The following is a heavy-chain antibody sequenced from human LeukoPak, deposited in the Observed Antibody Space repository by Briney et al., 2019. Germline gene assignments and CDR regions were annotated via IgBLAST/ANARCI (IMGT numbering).Heavy chain of an antibody. D-gene: IGHD3-22*01. CDR2: ISSSSSYI. CDR1: GFTFSSYE. V-gene: IGHV3-21*01. Sequence: GGSLRLSCAACGFTFSSYEMNWVRQAPGKGLEWVSSISSSSSYIYYADSVKGRFTISRDNAKNSLYLQMNSLRAEDTAVYYCARLVSSITTFDYWGQGTLVTVSS. CDR3: ARLVSSITTFDY. J-gene: IGHJ4*02.